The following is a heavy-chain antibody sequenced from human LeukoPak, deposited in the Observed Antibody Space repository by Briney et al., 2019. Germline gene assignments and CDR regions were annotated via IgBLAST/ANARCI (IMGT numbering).Heavy chain of an antibody. J-gene: IGHJ4*02. Sequence: PSETLPLTCTVSGGSISSYYWSWIRQPPGKGLEWIGYIYYSGSTNYNPSLKSRVTISVDTSKNQFSLKLSSVTAADTAVYYCARVLQVAFDYWGQGTLVTVSS. V-gene: IGHV4-59*01. D-gene: IGHD2-15*01. CDR1: GGSISSYY. CDR3: ARVLQVAFDY. CDR2: IYYSGST.